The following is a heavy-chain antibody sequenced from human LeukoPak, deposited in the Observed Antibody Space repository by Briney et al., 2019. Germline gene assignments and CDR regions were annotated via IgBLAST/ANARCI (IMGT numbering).Heavy chain of an antibody. J-gene: IGHJ5*02. CDR2: INPNSGGT. CDR1: GYTFTGYY. CDR3: ARGSYSSSWYRRNNWFDP. V-gene: IGHV1-2*04. Sequence: ASVKVSCKASGYTFTGYYMHWVRQAPGQGLEWMGWINPNSGGTNYAQKFQGWVTMTRDTSISTAYMELSRLRSDDTAVYYCARGSYSSSWYRRNNWFDPWGQGTLVTVFS. D-gene: IGHD6-13*01.